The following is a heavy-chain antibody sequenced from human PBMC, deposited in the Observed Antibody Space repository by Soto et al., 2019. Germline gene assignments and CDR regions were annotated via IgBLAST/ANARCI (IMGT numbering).Heavy chain of an antibody. Sequence: QITLKESGPTLVNPTQTLTLTCTFSGFSLSTSGVGVGWIRQPPGKALEWLSLIYWNDDKRYSPSLRSRLTITKDTSKNQVVLTMTNMDPVDTGTYYCAHRIGSSWYGYWGQGTLVTVSS. CDR3: AHRIGSSWYGY. J-gene: IGHJ4*02. D-gene: IGHD6-13*01. V-gene: IGHV2-5*01. CDR2: IYWNDDK. CDR1: GFSLSTSGVG.